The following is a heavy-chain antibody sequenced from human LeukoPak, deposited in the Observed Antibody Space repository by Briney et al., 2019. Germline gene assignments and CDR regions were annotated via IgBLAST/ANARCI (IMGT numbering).Heavy chain of an antibody. J-gene: IGHJ2*01. D-gene: IGHD1-26*01. CDR2: IYYSGST. CDR3: ARSFLGDWYFDL. Sequence: PPETLSLTCTVSGGSISSYYWSWIRQPPGMGLEWIGYIYYSGSTNYNPSLKNRVTISVDTSKAQFSMRLTSVTAADTAMYYCARSFLGDWYFDLWGRGTLVTVSS. V-gene: IGHV4-59*01. CDR1: GGSISSYY.